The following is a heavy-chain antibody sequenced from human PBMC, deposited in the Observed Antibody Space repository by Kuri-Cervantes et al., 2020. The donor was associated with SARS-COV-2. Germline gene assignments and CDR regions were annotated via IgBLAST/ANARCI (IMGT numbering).Heavy chain of an antibody. CDR1: GYTFTSYY. V-gene: IGHV1-46*01. Sequence: ASVKVSCKASGYTFTSYYMHWVRQAPGQGLEWMGIINPSGGSTSYAQKFQGRVTMTRDTSTSTVYMELSSLRSEDTAVYYCAKAMLRIAARYYYYMDVWGKGTTVTVSS. J-gene: IGHJ6*03. CDR2: INPSGGST. D-gene: IGHD6-6*01. CDR3: AKAMLRIAARYYYYMDV.